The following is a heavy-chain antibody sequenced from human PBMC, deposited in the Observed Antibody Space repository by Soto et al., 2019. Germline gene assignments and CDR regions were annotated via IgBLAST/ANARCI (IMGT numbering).Heavy chain of an antibody. CDR1: GLTLSDFY. CDR2: ISRDSTDI. D-gene: IGHD2-2*01. V-gene: IGHV3-11*01. J-gene: IGHJ6*02. Sequence: QVQLVESGGDLVKPGGSLRLSCRASGLTLSDFYMSWVRQAPGKGLEWLSYISRDSTDIYYADSVKGRLIISRDNAKNSLYLQMNGLRDDDTAVYYCARGQHGLEVWGQGTTVTVSS. CDR3: ARGQHGLEV.